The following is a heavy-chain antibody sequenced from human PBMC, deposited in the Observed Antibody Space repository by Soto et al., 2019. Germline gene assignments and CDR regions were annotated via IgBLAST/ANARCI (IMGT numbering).Heavy chain of an antibody. CDR2: IYYSGST. D-gene: IGHD3-22*01. CDR1: GGSICSGGYY. CDR3: ATLISNYYDSSGADWYFDL. J-gene: IGHJ2*01. V-gene: IGHV4-31*03. Sequence: PSETPSITCTVCGGSICSGGYYWSWIQQHPGKGLEWIGYIYYSGSTYYNPSLRSRVTISVDTSKNQFSLKLSSVTAADTAVYYCATLISNYYDSSGADWYFDLWGRGTLVTVSS.